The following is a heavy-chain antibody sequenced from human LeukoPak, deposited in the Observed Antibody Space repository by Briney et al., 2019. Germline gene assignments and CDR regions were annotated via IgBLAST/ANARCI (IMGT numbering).Heavy chain of an antibody. Sequence: ASVKVSCKASGYTFTGYYMHWVRQAPGQGLEWMGWINPNSGGTNYAQKFQGRVTMTRDTSISTAYMELSRLRSDDTAVYYCARIYCSSTSCYPTSPPIDYWGQGTLVTVSS. D-gene: IGHD2-2*01. CDR1: GYTFTGYY. CDR2: INPNSGGT. CDR3: ARIYCSSTSCYPTSPPIDY. V-gene: IGHV1-2*02. J-gene: IGHJ4*02.